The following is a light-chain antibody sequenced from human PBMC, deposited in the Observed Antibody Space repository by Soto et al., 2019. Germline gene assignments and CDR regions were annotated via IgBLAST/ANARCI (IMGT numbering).Light chain of an antibody. CDR1: SSDVGGYNY. V-gene: IGLV2-11*01. CDR3: CSYAGSPFV. CDR2: DVS. Sequence: QSVLTQPHSVSGSPGQSVAISCTGTSSDVGGYNYVSWYQQHPGKVPKLLIYDVSKRPSGVPDRFSGSKSDNTASLTISGLQAEDEADYYCCSYAGSPFVFGTGIKLTVL. J-gene: IGLJ1*01.